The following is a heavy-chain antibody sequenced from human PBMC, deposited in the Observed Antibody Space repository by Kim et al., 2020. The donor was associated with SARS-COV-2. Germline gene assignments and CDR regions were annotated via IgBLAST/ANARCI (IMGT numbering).Heavy chain of an antibody. D-gene: IGHD2-2*01. CDR1: GYSFTSYW. V-gene: IGHV5-51*01. J-gene: IGHJ3*02. CDR2: IYPGDSDT. CDR3: ASGLVVPAAPGAFDI. Sequence: GESLKISCKGSGYSFTSYWIGWVRQMPGKGLEWMGIIYPGDSDTRYSPSFQGQVTISADKSISTAYLQWSSLKASDTAMYYCASGLVVPAAPGAFDIWGQGTMVTVSS.